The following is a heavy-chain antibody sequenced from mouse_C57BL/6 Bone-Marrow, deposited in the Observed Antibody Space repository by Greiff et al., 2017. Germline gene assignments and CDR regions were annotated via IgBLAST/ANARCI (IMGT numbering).Heavy chain of an antibody. V-gene: IGHV5-17*01. J-gene: IGHJ3*01. CDR1: GFTFSDYG. CDR2: IRIGRGPV. Sequence: EVKLVESGGGLVKPGGSLKLSCAASGFTFSDYGMHWVRQAPEKGLEWVAYIRIGRGPVYFANTVTGRFTISRDNAKNTLFLQMTSLRSEDTAMYYCAREAYYYGSSPFAYWGQGTLVTVSA. CDR3: AREAYYYGSSPFAY. D-gene: IGHD1-1*01.